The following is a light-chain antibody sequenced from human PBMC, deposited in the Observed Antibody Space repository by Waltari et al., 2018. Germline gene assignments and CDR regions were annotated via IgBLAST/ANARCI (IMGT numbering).Light chain of an antibody. V-gene: IGKV1-5*03. CDR1: QSISNW. Sequence: DIQMTQSPSTLSASVGDRVTITCRASQSISNWLAWYQQKPGKAPKVLIYKSFSLQSGVPSRFRGSGSETEFTLTISSLQPDDFATYYCQQYNISPYTFGQGTTLEI. J-gene: IGKJ2*01. CDR2: KSF. CDR3: QQYNISPYT.